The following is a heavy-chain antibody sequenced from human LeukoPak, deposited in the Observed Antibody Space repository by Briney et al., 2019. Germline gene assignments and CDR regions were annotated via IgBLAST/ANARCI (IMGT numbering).Heavy chain of an antibody. CDR3: ATGDAQYYYGSGSLGNY. Sequence: ESLKISCKGSGYSFTSYWIGWVRQMPGKGLEWMGIIYPGDSDTRYSPSFQGQVTISADKSISTAYLQWSSLKASDTAMYYCATGDAQYYYGSGSLGNYWGQGTLVTVSS. J-gene: IGHJ4*02. CDR1: GYSFTSYW. D-gene: IGHD3-10*01. CDR2: IYPGDSDT. V-gene: IGHV5-51*01.